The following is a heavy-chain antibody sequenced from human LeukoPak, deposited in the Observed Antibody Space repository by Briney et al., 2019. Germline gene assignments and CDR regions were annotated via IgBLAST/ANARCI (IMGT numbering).Heavy chain of an antibody. J-gene: IGHJ4*02. V-gene: IGHV4-34*01. CDR1: GGSFSGYY. D-gene: IGHD5-12*01. CDR2: INHSGST. CDR3: ARGDSGYDRFDY. Sequence: SETLSLTCAVYGGSFSGYYWSWIRQPPGKGLEWIGEINHSGSTNYNPSLKSRVTISVDTSKNQFSLKLSSVTAADTAVYYCARGDSGYDRFDYWGQGTLVTVSS.